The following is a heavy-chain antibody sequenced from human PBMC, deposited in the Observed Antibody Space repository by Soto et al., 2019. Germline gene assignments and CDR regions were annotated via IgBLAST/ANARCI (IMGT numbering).Heavy chain of an antibody. CDR2: ISGSGGST. D-gene: IGHD2-15*01. Sequence: PGGSLRLSCAASGFTFSSYAMSWVRQAPGKGLEWVSAISGSGGSTYYADSVKGRFTISRDNSKNTLYLQMNSLRAEDTAVYYCFMQEGFVVLLALHCYWGQGTLDPGSS. V-gene: IGHV3-23*01. CDR1: GFTFSSYA. J-gene: IGHJ4*02. CDR3: FMQEGFVVLLALHCY.